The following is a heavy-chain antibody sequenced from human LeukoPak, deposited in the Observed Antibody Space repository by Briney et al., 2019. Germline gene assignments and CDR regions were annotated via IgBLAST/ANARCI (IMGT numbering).Heavy chain of an antibody. CDR3: ARDDYGDYYPKDY. V-gene: IGHV3-30*03. D-gene: IGHD4-17*01. CDR2: ISYDGGHQ. CDR1: GFIFSTFG. Sequence: GGSLRLSCAASGFIFSTFGMHWVRQAPGKGLEWVAVISYDGGHQNYANSVRGRFTISRDDSKNMLYLQMNSLRAEDAAVYYCARDDYGDYYPKDYWGQGTLVTVSS. J-gene: IGHJ4*02.